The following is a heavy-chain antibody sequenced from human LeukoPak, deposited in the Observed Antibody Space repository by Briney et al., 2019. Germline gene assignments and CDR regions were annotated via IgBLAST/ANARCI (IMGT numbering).Heavy chain of an antibody. CDR1: GGSISSYY. J-gene: IGHJ3*01. CDR2: IYYSGST. D-gene: IGHD3-3*01. CDR3: ASGYYDFWSGYKGAFDL. Sequence: SETLSLTCTVSGGSISSYYWSWIRQPPGKGLEWIGYIYYSGSTNYNPSLKSRVTISVDTSKNQFSLKLSSVTAADTAVYYCASGYYDFWSGYKGAFDLWGQGPMVTVSS. V-gene: IGHV4-59*01.